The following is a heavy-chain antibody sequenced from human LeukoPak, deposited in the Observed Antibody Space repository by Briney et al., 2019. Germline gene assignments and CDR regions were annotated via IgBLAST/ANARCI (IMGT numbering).Heavy chain of an antibody. CDR3: ARVPSPYCSSTSCYPNWFDP. D-gene: IGHD2-2*01. J-gene: IGHJ5*02. V-gene: IGHV1-18*01. CDR2: ISAYNGNT. Sequence: ASVKVSCKASGYTFTSYGISWVRQAPGQGLEWMGWISAYNGNTDYAQKLQGRVTMTTDTSTSTAYMELRSLRSDDTAVYYCARVPSPYCSSTSCYPNWFDPWGQGTLVTVSS. CDR1: GYTFTSYG.